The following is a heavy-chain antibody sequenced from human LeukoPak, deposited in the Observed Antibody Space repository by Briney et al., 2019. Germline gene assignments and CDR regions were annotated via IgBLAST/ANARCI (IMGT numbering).Heavy chain of an antibody. CDR1: GFTFNNAW. D-gene: IGHD2-21*02. CDR2: IESRTDGGTT. V-gene: IGHV3-15*04. J-gene: IGHJ4*02. CDR3: TTAPECGGDCYFY. Sequence: PGGSLRLSCAASGFTFNNAWMTWVRQAPGKGLEWVGRIESRTDGGTTDYAAPVKGRFTISRDDSKNTVYLQMESLKTEDSAVYYCTTAPECGGDCYFYWGQGTLVTVSS.